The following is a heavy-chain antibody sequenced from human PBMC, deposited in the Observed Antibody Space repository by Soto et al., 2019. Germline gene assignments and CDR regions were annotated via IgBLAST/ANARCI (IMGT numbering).Heavy chain of an antibody. J-gene: IGHJ4*02. V-gene: IGHV3-23*01. D-gene: IGHD6-13*01. Sequence: EVQLLESGGGLVQPGGSLRLSCAASGFTFSSYAMSWVRQAPGKGLEWVSAISGSGGSTYYADSVKGRFTISRDNSKNTLYLQMNSLRAEDTAVYYCAKAISSSSWYPQLGDYWGQGTLVTVSS. CDR3: AKAISSSSWYPQLGDY. CDR1: GFTFSSYA. CDR2: ISGSGGST.